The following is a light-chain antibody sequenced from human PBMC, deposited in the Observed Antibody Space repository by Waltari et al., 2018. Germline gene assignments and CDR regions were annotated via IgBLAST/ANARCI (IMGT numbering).Light chain of an antibody. Sequence: DIVMTQTPLSLPITPGEPASISCRSSQNLLHSNGNTYLHWYLQKPGQSPQLLIYGGSNRASGVPDRFSGSGSGTGFTLKISKVEAGDVGVYYCVQAIAFPWTFGQGTRVEIK. V-gene: IGKV2-40*01. J-gene: IGKJ1*01. CDR2: GGS. CDR1: QNLLHSNGNTY. CDR3: VQAIAFPWT.